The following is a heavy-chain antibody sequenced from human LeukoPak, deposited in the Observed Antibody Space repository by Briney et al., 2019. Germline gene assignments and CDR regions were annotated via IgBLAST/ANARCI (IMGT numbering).Heavy chain of an antibody. V-gene: IGHV1-46*01. CDR2: IYPRDGST. J-gene: IGHJ4*02. Sequence: ASVKVSCKASGYTFTSNYIHWVRQAPGQGLEWMEMIYPRDGSTSYAQKFQGRVTVTRDTSTSTVHMELSGLRSEDTAVYYCARDREGFDYWGQGTLVTVSS. CDR1: GYTFTSNY. CDR3: ARDREGFDY.